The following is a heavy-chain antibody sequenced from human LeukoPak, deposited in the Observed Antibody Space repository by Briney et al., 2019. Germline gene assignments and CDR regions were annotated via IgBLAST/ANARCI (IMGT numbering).Heavy chain of an antibody. CDR1: GYSFVGYG. Sequence: ASVKVSCKASGYSFVGYGITWVRQAPGQGLEWMGWFNPENGNTNYAQKVQGRVAMTADTSTSTSYMELRSLRSDDTAVYYCARGGVRKDFDYWGQGTLVTVSS. J-gene: IGHJ4*02. CDR2: FNPENGNT. CDR3: ARGGVRKDFDY. V-gene: IGHV1-18*01.